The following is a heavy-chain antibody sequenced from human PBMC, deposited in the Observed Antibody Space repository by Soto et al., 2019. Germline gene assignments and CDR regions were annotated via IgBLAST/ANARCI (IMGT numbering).Heavy chain of an antibody. V-gene: IGHV1-46*01. CDR2: INPSDGTT. J-gene: IGHJ4*02. Sequence: QVQLVQSGAEVRKPGASVKVSCKASGYTITTYFMQWVRQAPGQGLEWVGIINPSDGTTSYAQKFQDRVTMTRDTSTNTVYMDLSSLRSEDTAVYYCETSLQLRKGWAFDYWGQGTLVTVSS. D-gene: IGHD1-7*01. CDR1: GYTITTYF. CDR3: ETSLQLRKGWAFDY.